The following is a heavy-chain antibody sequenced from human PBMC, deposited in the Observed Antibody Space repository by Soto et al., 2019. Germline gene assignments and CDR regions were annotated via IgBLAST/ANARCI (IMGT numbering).Heavy chain of an antibody. Sequence: GGSLRLSCAASGFTVSSNYLSWVRQAPGKGLEWVSVIYSGGSTYYADSVKGRFTISRDNSKNTLYLQMNTLRVEDTAVYYCAKQKWGCDRGFEYWVQGSRVTVPS. CDR1: GFTVSSNY. J-gene: IGHJ4*02. V-gene: IGHV3-66*01. CDR3: AKQKWGCDRGFEY. D-gene: IGHD2-15*01. CDR2: IYSGGST.